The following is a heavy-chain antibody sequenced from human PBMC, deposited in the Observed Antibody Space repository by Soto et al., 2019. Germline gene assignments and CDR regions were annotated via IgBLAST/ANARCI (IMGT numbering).Heavy chain of an antibody. CDR2: IVVGSGNT. V-gene: IGHV1-58*02. J-gene: IGHJ6*03. Sequence: GASVKVSCKASGFTFTSSAMQWVRQARGQRLEWIGWIVVGSGNTNYAQKFQERVTITRDMSTSTAYMELSSLRSEDTAVYYCAADNITSPLLRGYYMDVWGKGTTVTVSS. CDR1: GFTFTSSA. CDR3: AADNITSPLLRGYYMDV. D-gene: IGHD1-20*01.